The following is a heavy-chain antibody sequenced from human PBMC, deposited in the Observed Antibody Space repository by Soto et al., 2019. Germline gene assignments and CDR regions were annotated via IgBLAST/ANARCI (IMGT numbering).Heavy chain of an antibody. Sequence: SETLSLTCTVSGGSISSGGYYWSWIRQHPGKGLECIGYIYYSGSTYYNPCLKSRVTISVDTSKNQFSLKLSSVTAADTAVYYCGRVVSSGEYFDYWGQETLVTVSS. CDR2: IYYSGST. CDR1: GGSISSGGYY. D-gene: IGHD3-22*01. J-gene: IGHJ4*02. CDR3: GRVVSSGEYFDY. V-gene: IGHV4-31*03.